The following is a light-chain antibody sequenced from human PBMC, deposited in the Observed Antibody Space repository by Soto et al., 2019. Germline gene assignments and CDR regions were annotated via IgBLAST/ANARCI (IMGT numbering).Light chain of an antibody. Sequence: DIVMTQSPDSLTSSLGEGATINCKSSQSVLYSSNNKNYLAWYQQKKGQTPKMLIYWASTRESGVPDRFSGSGSGTDFTLTISRLQAEDLEVYYCQQYYSNPLTFGGGTKVDIK. CDR2: WAS. CDR3: QQYYSNPLT. CDR1: QSVLYSSNNKNY. V-gene: IGKV4-1*01. J-gene: IGKJ4*01.